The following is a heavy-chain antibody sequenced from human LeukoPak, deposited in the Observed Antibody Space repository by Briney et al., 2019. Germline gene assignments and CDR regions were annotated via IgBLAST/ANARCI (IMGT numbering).Heavy chain of an antibody. D-gene: IGHD4-23*01. Sequence: PGGSLRLSCAASGFTVSSNYMNWVRQAPGKGLEWVSVIYSGGRTYYADSVKGRFIISRDNSKNTLYLQMNSLRAEDTAVYYCARDRGTVGFGMDVWGQGTTVTVSS. J-gene: IGHJ6*02. CDR2: IYSGGRT. V-gene: IGHV3-66*01. CDR3: ARDRGTVGFGMDV. CDR1: GFTVSSNY.